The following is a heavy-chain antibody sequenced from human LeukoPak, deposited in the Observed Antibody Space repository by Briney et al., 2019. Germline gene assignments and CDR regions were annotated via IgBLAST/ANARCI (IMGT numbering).Heavy chain of an antibody. D-gene: IGHD6-13*01. Sequence: SETLYLTCAVYGGSFSGYYWSWIRQPPGKGLEWIGEINHSGSTNYNPSLKSRVTISVDTSKNQFSLKLSSVTAADTAVYYCARGHRLGSSWYNYWGQGTLVTVSS. J-gene: IGHJ4*02. CDR1: GGSFSGYY. CDR3: ARGHRLGSSWYNY. V-gene: IGHV4-34*01. CDR2: INHSGST.